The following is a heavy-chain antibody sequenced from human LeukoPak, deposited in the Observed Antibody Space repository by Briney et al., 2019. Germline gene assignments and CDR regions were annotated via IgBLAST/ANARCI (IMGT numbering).Heavy chain of an antibody. CDR2: ISYDGSNK. J-gene: IGHJ1*01. CDR1: GFTFSSYG. Sequence: GGSLRLSCAASGFTFSSYGMHWVRQAPGKGLEWVAVISYDGSNKYYADSVKGRFTISRDNSKNTLYLQMNSLRAEDTAVYYCAKDLGHSSGWYVGYFRHWGQGTLVTVSS. V-gene: IGHV3-30*18. CDR3: AKDLGHSSGWYVGYFRH. D-gene: IGHD6-19*01.